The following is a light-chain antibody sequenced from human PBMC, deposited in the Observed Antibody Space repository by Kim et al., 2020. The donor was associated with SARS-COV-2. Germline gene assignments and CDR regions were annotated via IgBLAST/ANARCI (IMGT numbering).Light chain of an antibody. Sequence: ISTYLAWYQQKSGKAPKLLIYGASTLQSGVPSRFSGSGSGTTFTLTISSLQPEDFATYFCQQAHTFPHTFGQGTKLEIK. CDR3: QQAHTFPHT. J-gene: IGKJ2*01. CDR2: GAS. CDR1: ISTY. V-gene: IGKV1-12*01.